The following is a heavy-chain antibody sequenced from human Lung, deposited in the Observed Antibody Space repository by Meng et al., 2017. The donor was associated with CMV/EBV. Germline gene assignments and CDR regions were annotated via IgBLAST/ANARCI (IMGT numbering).Heavy chain of an antibody. CDR3: ARVYCSGGSCYSPFDY. CDR2: INSYSGHT. V-gene: IGHV1-18*01. CDR1: GYTFSDYG. J-gene: IGHJ4*02. D-gene: IGHD2-15*01. Sequence: ASXXVSXKASGYTFSDYGIGWVRQAPGQGLEWMGWINSYSGHTNYAQKLQGRVTMTTDTSTSSAYMELRSLRSDDTAVYYCARVYCSGGSCYSPFDYWGQGTXVT.